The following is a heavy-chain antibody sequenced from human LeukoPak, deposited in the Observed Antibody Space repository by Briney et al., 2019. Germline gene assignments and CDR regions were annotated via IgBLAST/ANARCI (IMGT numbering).Heavy chain of an antibody. Sequence: GGSLRLSCAASGFTFSNAWMTWVRQAPGKGLELVGSIESKPDDRTKDYAAPVKGRFTISRDDSKNTRYLKMNSLRAEDTAVYYCARDPLDTAMVTYYYYYGMDVWGQGATVTVS. D-gene: IGHD5-18*01. CDR2: IESKPDDRTK. V-gene: IGHV3-15*04. J-gene: IGHJ6*02. CDR1: GFTFSNAW. CDR3: ARDPLDTAMVTYYYYYGMDV.